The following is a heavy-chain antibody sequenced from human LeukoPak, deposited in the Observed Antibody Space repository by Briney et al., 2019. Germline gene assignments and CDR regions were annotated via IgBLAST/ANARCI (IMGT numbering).Heavy chain of an antibody. J-gene: IGHJ4*02. CDR3: ARDITRAYSSSWSV. CDR1: GYTFTSYY. Sequence: ASVEVSCKASGYTFTSYYMHWVRQAPGQGLEWMGIIDPSGGSTSYAQKFQGRVTMTRDMSTSTVYMELSSLRSEDTAVYYCARDITRAYSSSWSVWGQGTLVTVSS. V-gene: IGHV1-46*01. CDR2: IDPSGGST. D-gene: IGHD6-13*01.